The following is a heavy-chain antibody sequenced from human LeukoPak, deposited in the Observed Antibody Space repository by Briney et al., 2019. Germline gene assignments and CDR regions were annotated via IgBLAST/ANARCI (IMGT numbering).Heavy chain of an antibody. J-gene: IGHJ4*02. CDR1: GYSFTTYW. V-gene: IGHV5-51*01. D-gene: IGHD4-23*01. CDR3: ASRPFETTVVPWDFY. CDR2: IYPGDSDT. Sequence: GESLKISCQGSGYSFTTYWIGWVRQMPGKGLEWMGIIYPGDSDTRYSPSFQGQVIISADKSISTAYLQWSSLKASDTAMYYCASRPFETTVVPWDFYWGQGTQVTVSS.